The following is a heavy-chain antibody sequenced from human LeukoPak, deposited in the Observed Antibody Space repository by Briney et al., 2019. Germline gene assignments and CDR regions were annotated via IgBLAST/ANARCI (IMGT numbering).Heavy chain of an antibody. CDR1: VYTFTGYY. D-gene: IGHD3-22*01. CDR2: INPNSGGT. J-gene: IGHJ4*02. CDR3: ASTYDSSGYYSS. Sequence: ASVKVSCKASVYTFTGYYMHWVRQAPGQGLEWMGRINPNSGGTNYAQKFQGRVTMTRDTSISTAYMELSRLRSDDTAVYYCASTYDSSGYYSSWGQGTLVTVSS. V-gene: IGHV1-2*06.